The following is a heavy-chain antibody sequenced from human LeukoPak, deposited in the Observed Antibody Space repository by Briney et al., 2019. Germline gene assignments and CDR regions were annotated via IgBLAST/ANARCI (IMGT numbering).Heavy chain of an antibody. J-gene: IGHJ6*03. D-gene: IGHD3-22*01. Sequence: GGSLRLSCAASGLTFDDYGMSWVRRAPGKGLEWVSGINWNGGSTGYADSVKGRFTISRDNAKNSLYLQMNSLRAEDTALYHCARRSGYYDSSGYYGYDMDVWGKGTTVTVSS. CDR1: GLTFDDYG. CDR3: ARRSGYYDSSGYYGYDMDV. V-gene: IGHV3-20*01. CDR2: INWNGGST.